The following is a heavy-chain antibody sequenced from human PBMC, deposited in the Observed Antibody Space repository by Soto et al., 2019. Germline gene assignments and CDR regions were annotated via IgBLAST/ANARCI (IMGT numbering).Heavy chain of an antibody. J-gene: IGHJ6*02. D-gene: IGHD3-9*01. V-gene: IGHV3-30*18. CDR2: ISYDGSNK. CDR1: GFTFSSYG. CDR3: AKDHYDILTGYRAYYYYGMDV. Sequence: GGSLGLSCAASGFTFSSYGMHWVRQAPGKGLEWVAVISYDGSNKYYADSVKGRFTISRDNSKNTLYLQMNSLRAEDTAVYYCAKDHYDILTGYRAYYYYGMDVWGQGTTVTVSS.